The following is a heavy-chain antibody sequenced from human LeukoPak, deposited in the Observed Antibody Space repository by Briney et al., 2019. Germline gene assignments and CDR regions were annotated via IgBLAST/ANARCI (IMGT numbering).Heavy chain of an antibody. CDR1: GFTFSSYA. Sequence: GGSLRLSCAASGFTFSSYAMSWVRQAPGKGLEWVSYISSSGNTIYYADSVKGRFTISRDNAKNSLYLQMNSLRAEDTAVYYCARDFRAAFDPWGQGTLVTVSS. CDR3: ARDFRAAFDP. D-gene: IGHD3-10*01. CDR2: ISSSGNTI. J-gene: IGHJ5*02. V-gene: IGHV3-48*04.